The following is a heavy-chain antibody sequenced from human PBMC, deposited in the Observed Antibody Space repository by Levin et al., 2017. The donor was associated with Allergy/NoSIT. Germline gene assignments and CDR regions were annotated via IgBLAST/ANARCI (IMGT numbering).Heavy chain of an antibody. Sequence: GESLKISCKASGYTFTSYYMHWVRQAPGQGLEWMGIINPSGGSTSYAQKFQGRVTMTRDTSTSTVYMELSSLRSEDTAVYYCARDSDDPGAFDIWGQGTMVTVSS. CDR3: ARDSDDPGAFDI. J-gene: IGHJ3*02. V-gene: IGHV1-46*03. D-gene: IGHD3-10*01. CDR1: GYTFTSYY. CDR2: INPSGGST.